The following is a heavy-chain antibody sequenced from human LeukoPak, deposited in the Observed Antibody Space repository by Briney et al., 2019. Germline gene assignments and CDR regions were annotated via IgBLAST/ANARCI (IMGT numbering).Heavy chain of an antibody. J-gene: IGHJ3*02. CDR3: ARAVGALDAFDI. V-gene: IGHV3-66*01. CDR2: IYSGGST. CDR1: GFTVSSNY. Sequence: QPGGSLRLSCVASGFTVSSNYMCWVRQAPGKGLEWVSVIYSGGSTYYADSVKGRFTISRDNSKNTLYLQINSLRAEDTAVYYCARAVGALDAFDIWGQGAMVTVSS. D-gene: IGHD1-26*01.